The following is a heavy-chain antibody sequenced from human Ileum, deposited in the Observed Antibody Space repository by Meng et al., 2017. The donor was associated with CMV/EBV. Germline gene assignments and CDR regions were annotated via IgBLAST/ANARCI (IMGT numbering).Heavy chain of an antibody. V-gene: IGHV3-11*01. D-gene: IGHD4/OR15-4a*01. Sequence: CATSWVSFSDYQRSWLRQAPGKELDWVSYISSSGNTIDYADSVKGRFNISRDNDNNSLYLQLNSLRAEDTAVYYCTKDLGYMVGWFDPWGQGTLVTVSS. CDR2: ISSSGNTI. CDR3: TKDLGYMVGWFDP. CDR1: WVSFSDYQ. J-gene: IGHJ5*02.